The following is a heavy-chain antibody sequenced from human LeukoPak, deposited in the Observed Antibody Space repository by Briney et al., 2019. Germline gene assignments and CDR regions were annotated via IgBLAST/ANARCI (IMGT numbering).Heavy chain of an antibody. J-gene: IGHJ4*02. Sequence: SETLSLTCTVSGGSISSYYWSWIRQPPGKGLEWIGEINHSGSTNYNPSLKSRLTISLDTSENQFSLKLSSVTAADTAVYYCARHASNSGGNLKFDYWGQGTLVTVSS. CDR2: INHSGST. CDR3: ARHASNSGGNLKFDY. D-gene: IGHD4-23*01. CDR1: GGSISSYY. V-gene: IGHV4-34*01.